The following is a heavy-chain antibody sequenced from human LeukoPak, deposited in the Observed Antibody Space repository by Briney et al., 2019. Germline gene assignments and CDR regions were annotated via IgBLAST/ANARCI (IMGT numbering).Heavy chain of an antibody. V-gene: IGHV4-39*07. CDR1: GGSISSSSYY. Sequence: SETLSLTCTVSGGSISSSSYYWGWIRQPPGKGLEWIGYIYYSGSTYYNPSLKSRVTISVDKSKNQFSLKLSSVTAADTAVYYCARDARGFNDWFDPWGQGTLVTVSS. CDR2: IYYSGST. D-gene: IGHD3-10*01. J-gene: IGHJ5*02. CDR3: ARDARGFNDWFDP.